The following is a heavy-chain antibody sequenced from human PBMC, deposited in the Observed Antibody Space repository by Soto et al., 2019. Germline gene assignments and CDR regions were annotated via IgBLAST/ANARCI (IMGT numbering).Heavy chain of an antibody. CDR3: ARDRRDIVATIDYYYYYGMDV. J-gene: IGHJ6*01. V-gene: IGHV3-21*01. CDR2: ISSSSSYI. D-gene: IGHD5-12*01. CDR1: GFSISDYE. Sequence: PGGSLRLSCAASGFSISDYEMNWVRQAPGKGLEWVSSISSSSSYIYYADSVKGRFTISRDNAKNSLYLQMNSLRAEDTAVYYCARDRRDIVATIDYYYYYGMDVWGQGTTVTVSS.